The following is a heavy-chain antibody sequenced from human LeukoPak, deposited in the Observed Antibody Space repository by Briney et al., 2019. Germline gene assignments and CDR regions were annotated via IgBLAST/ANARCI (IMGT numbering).Heavy chain of an antibody. D-gene: IGHD1-14*01. V-gene: IGHV3-23*01. CDR2: ITGNAIST. CDR1: GFTFTTYA. CDR3: AKRRLGVPGDYFDY. J-gene: IGHJ4*02. Sequence: PGGSLRLSCAASGFTFTTYAMSWVRQAPGKGLEWVSSITGNAISTYYADSVTGRFTISRDNSKNTLYLQINSLRAEDTAIYYCAKRRLGVPGDYFDYWGQGTLVTVSS.